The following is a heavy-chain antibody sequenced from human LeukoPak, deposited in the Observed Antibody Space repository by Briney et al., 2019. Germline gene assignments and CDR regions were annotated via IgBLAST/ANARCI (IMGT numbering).Heavy chain of an antibody. J-gene: IGHJ4*02. D-gene: IGHD3-9*01. Sequence: PGGSLRLSCAASGFTFSSYGMHWVRQAPGKGLEWVAFIRYDGSNKYYADSVKGRFTISRDNSKNTLYLQMNSLRAEDTAVYYCAQMEGVLRYFDWFTHFDYWGQGTLVTVSS. CDR1: GFTFSSYG. V-gene: IGHV3-30*02. CDR2: IRYDGSNK. CDR3: AQMEGVLRYFDWFTHFDY.